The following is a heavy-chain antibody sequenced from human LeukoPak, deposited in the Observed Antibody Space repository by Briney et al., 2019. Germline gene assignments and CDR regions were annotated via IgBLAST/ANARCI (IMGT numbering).Heavy chain of an antibody. CDR3: AKGIVVGASPFDY. V-gene: IGHV3-23*01. D-gene: IGHD2-2*01. Sequence: GGSLRLSCVGSGFTFRSHAMSWVRQAPEKGLEFVSGIYENGGTTYYADSVKGRFSISRDNSKNTLYLQMNSLRAEDTAVYYCAKGIVVGASPFDYWGQGTLVTVSS. J-gene: IGHJ4*02. CDR1: GFTFRSHA. CDR2: IYENGGTT.